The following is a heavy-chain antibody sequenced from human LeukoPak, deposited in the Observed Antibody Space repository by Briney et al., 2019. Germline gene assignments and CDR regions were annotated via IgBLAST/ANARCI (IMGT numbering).Heavy chain of an antibody. V-gene: IGHV1-2*06. CDR1: GYTFTSYY. Sequence: GASVKVSCKASGYTFTSYYMHWVRQAPGQGLEWMGRINPNSGGTNYAQKFQGRVTMTRDTSISTAYMELSRLRSDDTAVYYCARAVAGKGDVFDYWGQGTLVTVSS. CDR2: INPNSGGT. CDR3: ARAVAGKGDVFDY. D-gene: IGHD6-19*01. J-gene: IGHJ4*02.